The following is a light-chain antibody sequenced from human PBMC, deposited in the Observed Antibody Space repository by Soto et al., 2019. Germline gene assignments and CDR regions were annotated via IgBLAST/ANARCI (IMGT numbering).Light chain of an antibody. V-gene: IGKV1-39*01. Sequence: DIQMTQSPSSVSASVGDTVTITCRASQDINVYLNWYQQKPGEVPKLLIYSASSLHSGVPSRFTGSGSETDFTLTIRSLQPEDFATYYCQPSYSTPHTVGPGTRLEIK. CDR1: QDINVY. J-gene: IGKJ5*01. CDR3: QPSYSTPHT. CDR2: SAS.